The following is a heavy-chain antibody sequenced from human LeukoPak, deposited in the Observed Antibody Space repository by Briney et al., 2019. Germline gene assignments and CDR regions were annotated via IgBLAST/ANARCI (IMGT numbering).Heavy chain of an antibody. D-gene: IGHD5-18*01. V-gene: IGHV3-7*01. CDR2: IKQDASAK. J-gene: IGHJ4*02. CDR3: ARASERGYSYGYDY. Sequence: GGSLRLSCVASGFNFNMFWMSWVRQAPGKGLEWVTNIKQDASAKFYVGSVRGRFDISRDNARKSVFLQMNSLRAEDTAVYYCARASERGYSYGYDYWGQGTLVTVSS. CDR1: GFNFNMFW.